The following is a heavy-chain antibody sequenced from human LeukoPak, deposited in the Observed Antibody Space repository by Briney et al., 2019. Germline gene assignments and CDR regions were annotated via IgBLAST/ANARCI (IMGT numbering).Heavy chain of an antibody. Sequence: GGSLRLSCAASGFVFSSYEVNWVRQAPGKGLEWVSYIGSSGSSIKYAESVKGRFTISRDNAQNSLYLQMNGLRAEDTAVYYCARPAGSSWYFFGSWGQGALVTVSS. CDR1: GFVFSSYE. CDR2: IGSSGSSI. CDR3: ARPAGSSWYFFGS. D-gene: IGHD6-13*01. V-gene: IGHV3-48*03. J-gene: IGHJ4*02.